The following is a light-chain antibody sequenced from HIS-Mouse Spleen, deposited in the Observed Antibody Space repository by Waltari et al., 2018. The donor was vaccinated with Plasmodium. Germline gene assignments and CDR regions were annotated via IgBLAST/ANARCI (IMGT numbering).Light chain of an antibody. J-gene: IGKJ2*01. V-gene: IGKV1-33*01. CDR2: DAS. CDR1: QDISNY. Sequence: DIQMTQSPSSLSASVGDRVTITCQASQDISNYLNWYQQKPGKAPKLLIYDASNLKTGVPSRFSGSGSGTDFTFTISSLQPEDIATYYCQQYYSLPYTFGQGTKLEIK. CDR3: QQYYSLPYT.